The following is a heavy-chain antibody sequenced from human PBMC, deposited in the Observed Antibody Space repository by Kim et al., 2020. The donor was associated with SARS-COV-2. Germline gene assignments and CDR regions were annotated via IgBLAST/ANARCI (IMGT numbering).Heavy chain of an antibody. D-gene: IGHD6-13*01. J-gene: IGHJ4*02. V-gene: IGHV4-34*01. Sequence: SETLSLTCAVHGGSFSGYYWSWIRQPPGKGLEWIGEINHSGSSNYNPSLKSRVTISVDTSKNQFSLKLSSVTAADTAVYYCATNNRASSWYRLDYWGQGT. CDR1: GGSFSGYY. CDR2: INHSGSS. CDR3: ATNNRASSWYRLDY.